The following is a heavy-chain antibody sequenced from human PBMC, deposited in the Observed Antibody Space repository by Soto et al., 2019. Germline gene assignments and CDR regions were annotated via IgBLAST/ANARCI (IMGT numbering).Heavy chain of an antibody. V-gene: IGHV4-39*01. CDR1: NGSISSSSYY. J-gene: IGHJ4*02. D-gene: IGHD5-18*01. Sequence: QLQLQESGPGLVKPSETLSLTCTVSNGSISSSSYYWGWLRQPPGKGLEWIGSIYHTGSTYYNPSLKSRVTISVDTSKNLFSLKLSSVTASDTAVYYCARTGGYSYDDYFANWGQVTLVTVSS. CDR3: ARTGGYSYDDYFAN. CDR2: IYHTGST.